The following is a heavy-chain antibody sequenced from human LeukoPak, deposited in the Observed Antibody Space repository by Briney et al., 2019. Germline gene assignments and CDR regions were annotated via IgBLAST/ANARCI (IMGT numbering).Heavy chain of an antibody. CDR3: ARDDGIRTVDY. Sequence: PGGSLRLSCVPSGFTFNNYWMTWVRRAPGRGREWVANIKPDGGETFYVDSVKGRFTISRDNAKRSLYLQMNSLRAEDTAVYYCARDDGIRTVDYWGQGTLVTVSS. CDR2: IKPDGGET. V-gene: IGHV3-7*01. CDR1: GFTFNNYW. D-gene: IGHD5-24*01. J-gene: IGHJ4*02.